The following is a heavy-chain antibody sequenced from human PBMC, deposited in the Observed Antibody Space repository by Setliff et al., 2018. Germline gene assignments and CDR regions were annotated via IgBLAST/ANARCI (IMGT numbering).Heavy chain of an antibody. Sequence: PSETLSLTCSVSGGSISSGSYYWNWIRQPAGRGLEWIGRIHTGGSTNYSPTLGGRVIISLDRSENRFSLRLSSVTAAGTAVYYCVRELDCPTIPSCYGGQAEFDSWGQGTLVTVSS. J-gene: IGHJ4*02. CDR1: GGSISSGSYY. D-gene: IGHD2-2*01. V-gene: IGHV4-61*02. CDR2: IHTGGST. CDR3: VRELDCPTIPSCYGGQAEFDS.